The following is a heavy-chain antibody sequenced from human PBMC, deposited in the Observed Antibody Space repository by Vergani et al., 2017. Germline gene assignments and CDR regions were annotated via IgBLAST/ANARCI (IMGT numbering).Heavy chain of an antibody. CDR2: VYYSGTT. CDR1: GYAISRDTYS. Sequence: QLQLQESDSRLVNPSQTLSLTCTHSGYAISRDTYSWNWVRQPPGKPLEWIGSVYYSGTTYYNPSLKSRVTISVDTSKNQFSLKLSSVTAADTAVYYCARGLAVAGIYYFDYWGQGTLVTVSS. CDR3: ARGLAVAGIYYFDY. D-gene: IGHD6-19*01. J-gene: IGHJ4*02. V-gene: IGHV4-30-2*01.